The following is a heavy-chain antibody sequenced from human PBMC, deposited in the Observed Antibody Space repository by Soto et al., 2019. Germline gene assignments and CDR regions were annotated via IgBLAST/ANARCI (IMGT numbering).Heavy chain of an antibody. J-gene: IGHJ5*02. V-gene: IGHV1-18*01. D-gene: IGHD2-2*01. CDR1: GYTFRSYS. Sequence: QVQLVQSGAEVKKPGASVKVSCKTSGYTFRSYSISWVRQAPGQGLEWMGWINVYNGNKKYAQNLQGRVTMTTETSTSTAYMELRSRRSDDTAVYYCARDLAVGWFDPWGQGTLVTVSS. CDR3: ARDLAVGWFDP. CDR2: INVYNGNK.